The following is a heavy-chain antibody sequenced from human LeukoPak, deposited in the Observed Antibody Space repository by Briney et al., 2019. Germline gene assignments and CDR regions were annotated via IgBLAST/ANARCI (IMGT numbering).Heavy chain of an antibody. CDR3: ARVRKYYYGSGSYSEWFDP. D-gene: IGHD3-10*01. J-gene: IGHJ5*02. V-gene: IGHV1-2*02. CDR1: GYTFTGYY. CDR2: INPNSGGT. Sequence: GASVKVSCKASGYTFTGYYMHWVRQAPGQGLEWMGWINPNSGGTNYAQKFQGRVTMTRDTSISTAYMELSRLRSDDTAVYYCARVRKYYYGSGSYSEWFDPWGQGTLVTVSS.